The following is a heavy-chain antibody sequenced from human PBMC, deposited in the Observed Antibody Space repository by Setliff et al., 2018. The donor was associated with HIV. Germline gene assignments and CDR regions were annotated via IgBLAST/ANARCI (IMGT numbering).Heavy chain of an antibody. CDR3: ARLSKFYDFWTPDY. CDR2: IWPSDSDT. D-gene: IGHD3-3*01. J-gene: IGHJ4*02. V-gene: IGHV5-51*01. CDR1: GYSFTNYW. Sequence: GESLKISCHHSGYSFTNYWVGWVRQLPGKGPEWMGLIWPSDSDTIYSPSFQGQVSLSADKSTSTVYLQWSSLKAPDTAMYYCARLSKFYDFWTPDYWGQGTLVTVSS.